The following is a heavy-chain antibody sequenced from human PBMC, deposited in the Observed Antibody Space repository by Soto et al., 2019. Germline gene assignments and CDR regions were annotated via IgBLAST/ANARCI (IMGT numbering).Heavy chain of an antibody. Sequence: QMQLVQSGPEVKKPGTSVKVSCKASGFPFSSSVVQSVRQGRGQRLEWIGWIVVGSGHTKYAQKFQERVSITRDMSTSTAYMELTSLRSEDTAMYYCATPDYGDYWYFDLWGRGTLVTVSS. J-gene: IGHJ2*01. CDR2: IVVGSGHT. CDR1: GFPFSSSV. CDR3: ATPDYGDYWYFDL. V-gene: IGHV1-58*01. D-gene: IGHD4-17*01.